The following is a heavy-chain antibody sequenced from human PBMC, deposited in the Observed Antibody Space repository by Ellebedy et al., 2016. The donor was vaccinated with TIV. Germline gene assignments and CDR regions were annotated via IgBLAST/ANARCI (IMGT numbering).Heavy chain of an antibody. D-gene: IGHD3-10*01. CDR3: SGAGYGSGSYYKGVDY. CDR2: IRSKAYGGTT. V-gene: IGHV3-49*03. Sequence: GGSLRLSXTPSGFPFGDYAMSWFRQAPGKGLEWVGFIRSKAYGGTTDYAASVKGRFTISRDDSKSIAYLQMNSLKTEDTAVYYCSGAGYGSGSYYKGVDYWGQGTLVTVSS. J-gene: IGHJ4*02. CDR1: GFPFGDYA.